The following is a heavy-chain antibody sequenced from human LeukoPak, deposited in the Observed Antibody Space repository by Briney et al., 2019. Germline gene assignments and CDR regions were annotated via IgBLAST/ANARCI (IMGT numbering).Heavy chain of an antibody. CDR3: ARPDSRYFYGMDV. CDR2: ISSGGSSI. D-gene: IGHD2/OR15-2a*01. J-gene: IGHJ6*02. CDR1: GFTFSSYW. Sequence: GGSLRLSCAASGFTFSSYWMHWVRQAPGKGLEWVSYISSGGSSIHYADSVKGRFTISRDNAKNSLFLQMDSLRAEDTAVYYCARPDSRYFYGMDVWGQGATVTVSS. V-gene: IGHV3-48*04.